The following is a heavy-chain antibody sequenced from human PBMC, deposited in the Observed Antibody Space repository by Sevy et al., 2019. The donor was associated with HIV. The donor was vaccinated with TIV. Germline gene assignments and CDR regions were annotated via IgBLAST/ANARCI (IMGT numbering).Heavy chain of an antibody. D-gene: IGHD6-19*01. CDR1: GGIFKSYG. J-gene: IGHJ4*02. Sequence: ASVKVSCKASGGIFKSYGISWVRQAHGQGLEWMGGIIPILNTVHYAQKFQGRVTITADESTKTAYMELSSLRSEDTAVYYCVRGGGNGWYYFDYWGQETLVTVSS. CDR3: VRGGGNGWYYFDY. CDR2: IIPILNTV. V-gene: IGHV1-69*13.